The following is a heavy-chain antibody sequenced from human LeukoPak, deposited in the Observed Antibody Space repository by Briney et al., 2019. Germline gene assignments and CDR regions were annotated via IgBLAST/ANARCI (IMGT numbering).Heavy chain of an antibody. J-gene: IGHJ4*02. V-gene: IGHV3-53*01. D-gene: IGHD2-2*01. CDR2: IYSGGST. CDR3: ARDPSCSSTSCIDY. CDR1: GFTVSSNY. Sequence: GGSLRLSCAASGFTVSSNYMSWVRQAPGKGLEWVSVIYSGGSTYYADSVKGRFTISRDNSKNTLYLQMNSLRAEDTAVYYCARDPSCSSTSCIDYWGQGTLVTVSS.